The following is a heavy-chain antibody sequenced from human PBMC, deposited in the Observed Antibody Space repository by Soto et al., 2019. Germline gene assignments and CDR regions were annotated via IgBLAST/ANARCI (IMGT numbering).Heavy chain of an antibody. CDR1: GYTFTSYD. Sequence: GASVKVSCKASGYTFTSYDINWVRQATGQGLEWMGWMNPNSGNTGYAQKFQGRVPMTRNTSISTAYMELSSLRSEDTAVYYCARGLGGGGSGSYYIYYFDYWGQGTLVTVSS. V-gene: IGHV1-8*01. CDR2: MNPNSGNT. CDR3: ARGLGGGGSGSYYIYYFDY. J-gene: IGHJ4*02. D-gene: IGHD3-10*01.